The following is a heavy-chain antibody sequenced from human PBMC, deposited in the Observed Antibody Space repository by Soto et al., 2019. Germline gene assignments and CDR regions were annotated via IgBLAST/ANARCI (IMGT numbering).Heavy chain of an antibody. CDR2: IIPIFGTA. J-gene: IGHJ6*02. CDR1: GGTFSSYA. CDR3: ARVIGGATIQYYYYYGMDV. V-gene: IGHV1-69*13. D-gene: IGHD5-12*01. Sequence: ASVKVSCKASGGTFSSYAISWVRQAPGQGLEWMGGIIPIFGTANYAQKFQGRVTITADESTSTAYMELSSLRSEDTAVYYCARVIGGATIQYYYYYGMDVWGQGTTVTVSS.